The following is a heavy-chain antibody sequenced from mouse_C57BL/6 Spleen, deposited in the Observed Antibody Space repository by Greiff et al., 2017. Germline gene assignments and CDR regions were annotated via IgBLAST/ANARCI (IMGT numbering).Heavy chain of an antibody. D-gene: IGHD1-1*01. CDR2: FYPGSGSI. CDR3: ARHEVRDYYGSSYGYFDV. V-gene: IGHV1-62-2*01. Sequence: QVQLKQSGAELVKPGASVKLSCKASGYTFTEYTIHWVKQRSGQGLEWIGWFYPGSGSIKYNEKFKDKATLTVDKSSSTVYMELSRLTSEDSAVYFCARHEVRDYYGSSYGYFDVWGTGTTVTVSS. J-gene: IGHJ1*03. CDR1: GYTFTEYT.